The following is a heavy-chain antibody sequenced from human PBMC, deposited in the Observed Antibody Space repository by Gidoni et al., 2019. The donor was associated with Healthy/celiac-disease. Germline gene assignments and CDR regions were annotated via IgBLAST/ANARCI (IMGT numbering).Heavy chain of an antibody. D-gene: IGHD6-6*01. J-gene: IGHJ6*02. V-gene: IGHV1-46*01. CDR3: ARDSYSSSSEWTYYYYYGMDV. CDR2: INPSGGST. Sequence: QVQLVQSGAEVKKPGASVKVSCKASGYTFTSSYLHWVRQAPGQGLEWMGIINPSGGSTRYEQKFQGRVTMTRDTSTSTVYMELSSLRSEDTAVYYCARDSYSSSSEWTYYYYYGMDVWGQGTTVTVSS. CDR1: GYTFTSSY.